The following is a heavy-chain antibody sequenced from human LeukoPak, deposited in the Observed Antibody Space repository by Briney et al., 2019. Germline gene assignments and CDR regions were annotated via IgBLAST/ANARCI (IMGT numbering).Heavy chain of an antibody. CDR1: GGSISSSSYY. CDR2: IYYSGST. V-gene: IGHV4-39*01. CDR3: ATPYNWNYVRYASHI. Sequence: PSETLSLTCTVSGGSISSSSYYWRWIRQPPGKGLEWIGSIYYSGSTYYNPSLKSRVTISVDTSKNQFSLKLSSLTAADTAVYYCATPYNWNYVRYASHIWGQGIMVTVSS. D-gene: IGHD1-7*01. J-gene: IGHJ3*02.